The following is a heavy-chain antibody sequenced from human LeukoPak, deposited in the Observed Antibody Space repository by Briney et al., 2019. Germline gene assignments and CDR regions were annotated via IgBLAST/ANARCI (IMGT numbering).Heavy chain of an antibody. CDR1: GYTFTAYH. CDR2: IIPNSGAT. J-gene: IGHJ3*02. D-gene: IGHD2-21*01. V-gene: IGHV1-2*06. Sequence: ASVKVSCKPSGYTFTAYHMHWVRQAPGQGLEWMGRIIPNSGATNYAQNFQDRVTLTRDTSISTAYMELSRLRPDDPAVYFCARGISGGFDIWGQGTMVTVSS. CDR3: ARGISGGFDI.